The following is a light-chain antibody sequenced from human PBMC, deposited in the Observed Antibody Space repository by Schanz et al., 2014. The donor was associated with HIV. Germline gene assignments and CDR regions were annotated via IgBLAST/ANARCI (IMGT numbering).Light chain of an antibody. Sequence: QSALTQPASVSGSPGQSITISCTGTNSDVGSYNLVSWYQQHPGKAPQLMIYEVSKRPSGVSNRLSGSKSGNTASLTISGLQTEDEADYYCCSFAGTIWVCGGGTKLTVL. CDR3: CSFAGTIWV. J-gene: IGLJ3*02. CDR1: NSDVGSYNL. V-gene: IGLV2-23*02. CDR2: EVS.